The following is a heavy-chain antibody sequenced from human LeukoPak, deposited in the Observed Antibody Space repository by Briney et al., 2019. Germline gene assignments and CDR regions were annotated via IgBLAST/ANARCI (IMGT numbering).Heavy chain of an antibody. CDR1: GFTFGLYE. D-gene: IGHD3-10*01. V-gene: IGHV3-48*03. Sequence: GGSLRLSCAASGFTFGLYEMNWVRQAPGKGLEWVSYISNSGTTIYYADSVKGRFTISRDNAKNSLYLQMSSLRAEDTAVYYCARDSREYYYGSGSYNYYYGMDVWGKGTTVTVSS. CDR3: ARDSREYYYGSGSYNYYYGMDV. J-gene: IGHJ6*04. CDR2: ISNSGTTI.